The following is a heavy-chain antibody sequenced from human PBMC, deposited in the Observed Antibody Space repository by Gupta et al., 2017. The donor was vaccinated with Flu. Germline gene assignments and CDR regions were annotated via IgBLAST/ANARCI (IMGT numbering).Heavy chain of an antibody. D-gene: IGHD1-26*01. V-gene: IGHV1-46*01. Sequence: ASGYTFTNYYIHWVRQAPGQGPEWMGIINPSSGTPNYAQKFQYRVTMTRDTSTSTVYMELRSLKFEDTAVYYCARGYSGSSYYFVDWGQGTPVTVSS. CDR2: INPSSGTP. CDR1: GYTFTNYY. CDR3: ARGYSGSSYYFVD. J-gene: IGHJ4*02.